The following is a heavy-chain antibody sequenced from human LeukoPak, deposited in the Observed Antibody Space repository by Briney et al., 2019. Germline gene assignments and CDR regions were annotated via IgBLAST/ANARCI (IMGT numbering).Heavy chain of an antibody. J-gene: IGHJ4*02. CDR3: ARDSGHGFDY. D-gene: IGHD5-12*01. Sequence: GRPLRLSCAASGFTFSSYGMHWVRQAPGKGLEWVAVISYDGSNKYYADSVKGRFTISRDNSKNTLYLQMNSLRAEDTAVYYCARDSGHGFDYWGQGTLVTVSS. CDR1: GFTFSSYG. CDR2: ISYDGSNK. V-gene: IGHV3-30*03.